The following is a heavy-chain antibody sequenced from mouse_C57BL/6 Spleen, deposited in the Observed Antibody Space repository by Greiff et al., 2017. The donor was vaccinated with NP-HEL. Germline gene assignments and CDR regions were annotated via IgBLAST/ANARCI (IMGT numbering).Heavy chain of an antibody. J-gene: IGHJ2*01. CDR3: ARGGTVAYFDY. Sequence: EVQLQQSGPELVKPGASVKIPCKASGYTFTDYNMDWVKQSHGKSLEWIGDINPNNGGTIYNQKFKGKATLTVDKSSSTAYMELRSLTSEDTAVDYCARGGTVAYFDYWGQGTTLTVSS. V-gene: IGHV1-18*01. CDR2: INPNNGGT. CDR1: GYTFTDYN. D-gene: IGHD1-1*01.